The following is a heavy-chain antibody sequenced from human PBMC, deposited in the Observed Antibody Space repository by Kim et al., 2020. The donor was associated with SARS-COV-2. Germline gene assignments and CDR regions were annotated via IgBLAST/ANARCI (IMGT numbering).Heavy chain of an antibody. Sequence: GGSLRLSCAASGFTFSSYGMHWVRQAPGKGLEWVAVISYDGSNKYYADSVKGRFTISRDNSKNTLYLQMNSLRAEDTAVYYCAKVRSSSWYLYYYYGID. J-gene: IGHJ6*01. CDR2: ISYDGSNK. V-gene: IGHV3-30*18. CDR3: AKVRSSSWYLYYYYGID. D-gene: IGHD6-13*01. CDR1: GFTFSSYG.